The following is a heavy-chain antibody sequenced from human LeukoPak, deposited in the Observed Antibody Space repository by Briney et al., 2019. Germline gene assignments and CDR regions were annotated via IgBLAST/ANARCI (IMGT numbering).Heavy chain of an antibody. D-gene: IGHD6-13*01. CDR3: ATESSAALDY. CDR2: ISSSGATK. V-gene: IGHV3-48*03. Sequence: PGGSLRLSCAASGFTFSSYEMNWVRQAPGKGLEWVSYISSSGATKYYADSVKGRFTISRDNAKNSLYLQMNSLRSEDTSVYFCATESSAALDYWGQGTLVTVSS. J-gene: IGHJ4*02. CDR1: GFTFSSYE.